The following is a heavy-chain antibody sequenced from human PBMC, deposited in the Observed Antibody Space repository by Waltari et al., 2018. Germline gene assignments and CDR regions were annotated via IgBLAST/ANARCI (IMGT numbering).Heavy chain of an antibody. CDR3: ARAPYDILTGDEYNWFDP. CDR1: GFSLSNARMG. V-gene: IGHV2-26*01. CDR2: IFSNDEK. D-gene: IGHD3-9*01. J-gene: IGHJ5*02. Sequence: QVTLKESGPVLVKPTGTLTLTCTVSGFSLSNARMGGSWIRQPTGKALEWLAHIFSNDEKSYSTSLKSRLTISKDTSKSQVVLTMTNMDPVDTATYYCARAPYDILTGDEYNWFDPWGQGTLVTVSS.